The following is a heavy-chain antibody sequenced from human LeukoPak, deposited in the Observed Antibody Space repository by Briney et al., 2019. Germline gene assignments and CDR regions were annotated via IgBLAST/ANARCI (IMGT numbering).Heavy chain of an antibody. D-gene: IGHD3-3*01. CDR3: ARDPNTIFGVVSQGSFDY. V-gene: IGHV1-69*13. Sequence: GASVKVSCKASGGTFSSYAISWVRQAPGQGLEWMGGIIPIFGTANYAQKFQGRVTITADESTSTAYMELSRLRSDDTAVYYCARDPNTIFGVVSQGSFDYWGQGTLVTVSS. J-gene: IGHJ4*02. CDR2: IIPIFGTA. CDR1: GGTFSSYA.